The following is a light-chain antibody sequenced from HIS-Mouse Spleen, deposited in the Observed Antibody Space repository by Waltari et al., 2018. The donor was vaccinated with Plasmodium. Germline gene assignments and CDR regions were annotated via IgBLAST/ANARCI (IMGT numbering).Light chain of an antibody. CDR1: SSDVGGYNY. Sequence: QSALTQPASVSGSPGQSITISCTGTSSDVGGYNYVSWYQQHPGKAPKLMICEVSNRPSGVSNRFCGSKSGNTASLTISGLQAEDEADYYCSSYTSSSTLNYVFGTGTKVTVL. CDR2: EVS. V-gene: IGLV2-14*01. CDR3: SSYTSSSTLNYV. J-gene: IGLJ1*01.